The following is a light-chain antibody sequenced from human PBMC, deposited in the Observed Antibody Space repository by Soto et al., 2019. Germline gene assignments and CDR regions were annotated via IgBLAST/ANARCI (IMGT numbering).Light chain of an antibody. J-gene: IGLJ1*01. CDR1: SSDVGDNNY. CDR3: SSYTSTITLYV. Sequence: QSALTQPASVCGSPGQSITISCTGTSSDVGDNNYVSWYQQHPGKAPKLMIYDVTHRPSGISNRFSGSKSGNTASLTISGLQAEDEAVYYCSSYTSTITLYVFGTGTKLTVL. V-gene: IGLV2-14*01. CDR2: DVT.